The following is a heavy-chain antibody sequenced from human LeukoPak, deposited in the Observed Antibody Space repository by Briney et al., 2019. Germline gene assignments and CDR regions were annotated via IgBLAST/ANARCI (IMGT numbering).Heavy chain of an antibody. CDR2: ISSSSSYI. V-gene: IGHV3-21*01. J-gene: IGHJ4*02. CDR1: GFTFSSYS. D-gene: IGHD2-15*01. CDR3: ARDCSGGSCYAH. Sequence: PGGSLRLSCAASGFTFSSYSMNWVRQAPGKGLEWVSSISSSSSYIYYADSVKGRFTISRDNAKNSLYLQMNSLRAEDTAVYYCARDCSGGSCYAHWGLGTLVTVSS.